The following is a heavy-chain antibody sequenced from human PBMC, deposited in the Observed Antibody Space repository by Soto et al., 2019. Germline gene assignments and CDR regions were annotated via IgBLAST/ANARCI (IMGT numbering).Heavy chain of an antibody. CDR3: AKDEYGSGSYTPTPFDY. V-gene: IGHV3-23*01. J-gene: IGHJ4*02. Sequence: GGSLRLSCAASGFTFSSYAMSWVRQAPGKGLEWVSAISGSGGGTYYADSVKGRFTISRDNSKNTLYLQMNSLRAEDTAVYYCAKDEYGSGSYTPTPFDYWGQGTLVTVSS. CDR2: ISGSGGGT. D-gene: IGHD3-10*01. CDR1: GFTFSSYA.